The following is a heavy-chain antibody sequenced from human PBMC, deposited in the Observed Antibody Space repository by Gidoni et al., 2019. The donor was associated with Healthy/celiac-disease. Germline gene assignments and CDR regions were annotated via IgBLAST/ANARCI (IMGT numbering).Heavy chain of an antibody. Sequence: EVQLVESVGGLVQPGRSLRLSCAASGFTFDDYAMHWVRQAPGKGLEWVSGISWNSGSIGYADSVKGRFTISRDKAKNYLYLQMNSLRAEDTALYYCAKEMATILAGAFDIWGQGTMVTVSS. J-gene: IGHJ3*02. CDR3: AKEMATILAGAFDI. CDR1: GFTFDDYA. V-gene: IGHV3-9*01. CDR2: ISWNSGSI. D-gene: IGHD5-12*01.